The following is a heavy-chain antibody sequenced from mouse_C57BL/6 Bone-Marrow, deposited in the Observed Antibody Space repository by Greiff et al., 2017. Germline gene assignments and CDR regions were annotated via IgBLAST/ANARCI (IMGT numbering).Heavy chain of an antibody. CDR1: GYNIKDAY. CDR2: IDPGNGDT. CDR3: TYYCYGPNRDD. D-gene: IGHD1-1*01. V-gene: IGHV14-4*01. J-gene: IGHJ2*01. Sequence: EVQLQQSGAVLARPGASVKLSCTASGYNIKDAYMHWVKQRPEQGLEWIGWIDPGNGDTEYDPKFQGKATITANTSSDTASLHLSSLTTEDTAVYYCTYYCYGPNRDDWGQGTALTVSS.